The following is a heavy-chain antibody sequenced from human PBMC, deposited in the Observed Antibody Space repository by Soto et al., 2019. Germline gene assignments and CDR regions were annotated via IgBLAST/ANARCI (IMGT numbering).Heavy chain of an antibody. Sequence: QVQLVQSGAELKKPGASVKVSCKASGYTFSNYDMNWVRQATGKGPEWIGWVNPNNGDTGYAHKFQGRVTLTTDISTAAAYMELTSLRSEGTAIYYCAKVSRKGSASDFDYWGQGTLITVSS. CDR1: GYTFSNYD. J-gene: IGHJ4*02. D-gene: IGHD3-10*01. V-gene: IGHV1-8*01. CDR2: VNPNNGDT. CDR3: AKVSRKGSASDFDY.